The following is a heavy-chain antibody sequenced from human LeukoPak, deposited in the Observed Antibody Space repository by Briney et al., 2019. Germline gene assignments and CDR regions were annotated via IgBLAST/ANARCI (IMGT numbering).Heavy chain of an antibody. CDR1: GYTFTGYY. V-gene: IGHV1-2*02. J-gene: IGHJ4*02. CDR3: AREPDVGPITMIVVVMGY. CDR2: INPNSGGT. D-gene: IGHD3-22*01. Sequence: ASVKVSCKASGYTFTGYYMHWVRQAPGQGLEGMGWINPNSGGTNYAQKFQGRVTMTRDTSISTAYMERSRLRADATAVYYCAREPDVGPITMIVVVMGYWGQGTLVTVSS.